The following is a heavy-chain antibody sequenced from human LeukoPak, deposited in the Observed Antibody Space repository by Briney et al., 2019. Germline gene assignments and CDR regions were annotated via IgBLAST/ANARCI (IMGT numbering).Heavy chain of an antibody. D-gene: IGHD3-10*01. Sequence: PGGSLRLSCAASEFTFSSYSMNWVRQAPGKGLEWVSYITNSGNSKSYADSVKGRFTISRDNSKNTLYLQMNNLRAEDTAAYYCAKGSFWGQGTLVTVSS. J-gene: IGHJ4*02. CDR2: ITNSGNSK. V-gene: IGHV3-48*01. CDR3: AKGSF. CDR1: EFTFSSYS.